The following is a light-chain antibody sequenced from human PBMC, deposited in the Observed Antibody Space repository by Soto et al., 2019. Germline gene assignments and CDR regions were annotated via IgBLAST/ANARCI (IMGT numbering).Light chain of an antibody. V-gene: IGKV3-20*01. CDR1: QTVTNTY. Sequence: EIVLTQSPGTLSLSPGERATLSCRASQTVTNTYLAWYQQKSGQAPNFLIYGASNRATGIPDRFSGSGSGTDCTLTISRLEPEEFAVYYCQQYGTLPPTFGGGTKVEI. J-gene: IGKJ4*01. CDR3: QQYGTLPPT. CDR2: GAS.